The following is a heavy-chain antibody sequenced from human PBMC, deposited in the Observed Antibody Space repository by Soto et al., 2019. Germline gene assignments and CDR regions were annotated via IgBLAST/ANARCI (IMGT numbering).Heavy chain of an antibody. CDR1: SCGVA. J-gene: IGHJ6*02. CDR2: IYYSGST. Sequence: SCGVAGCLKRQPPGKGLEWIGYIYYSGSTNYNPSLKSRVTISVDTSKNQFSLKLSSVTAADTAVYYCAREAIGAYYYYYGMDVWGQGTTVTVSS. CDR3: AREAIGAYYYYYGMDV. D-gene: IGHD3-22*01. V-gene: IGHV4-61*08.